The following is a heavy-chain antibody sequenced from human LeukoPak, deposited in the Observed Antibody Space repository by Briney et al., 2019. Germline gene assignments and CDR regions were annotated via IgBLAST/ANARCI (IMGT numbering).Heavy chain of an antibody. J-gene: IGHJ3*02. D-gene: IGHD3-22*01. Sequence: GGSLRISCAASGFTFSSYAMSWVRQAPGKGLEFVSALSAGGLAPHFADSVKGRFTISRDNSKNTLYLQMNSLRAEDTAVYYCAKCGSSGYPDAFDIWGQGTMVTVSS. V-gene: IGHV3-23*01. CDR2: LSAGGLAP. CDR1: GFTFSSYA. CDR3: AKCGSSGYPDAFDI.